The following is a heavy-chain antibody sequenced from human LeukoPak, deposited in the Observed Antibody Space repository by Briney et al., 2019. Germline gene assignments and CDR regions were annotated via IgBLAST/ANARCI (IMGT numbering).Heavy chain of an antibody. V-gene: IGHV3-21*01. CDR1: GFTFSSYS. J-gene: IGHJ6*03. CDR3: AGVEYSHGAYYYYYYMDV. CDR2: ISSSSSYI. Sequence: GGSLRLSCAASGFTFSSYSMNWVRQAPGKGLEWVSSISSSSSYIYFADSVKGRFTISRDNAKNSLYLQMNSLRAEDTAVYYCAGVEYSHGAYYYYYYMDVWGKGTTVTVSS. D-gene: IGHD5-18*01.